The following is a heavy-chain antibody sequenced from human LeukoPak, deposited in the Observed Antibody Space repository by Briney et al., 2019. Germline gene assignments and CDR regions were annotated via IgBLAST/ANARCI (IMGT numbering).Heavy chain of an antibody. D-gene: IGHD1-26*01. CDR2: IYHSGNT. V-gene: IGHV4-4*02. CDR3: ARKIWELPTYFDY. Sequence: PSGTLSLTCAVSGGSISSNNWWSWVRQPPGKGLEWIGEIYHSGNTNYNPSLKSRVTISVDKSKNQFSLKLSSVTAADTAVYYCARKIWELPTYFDYWGQGTLVTVSS. J-gene: IGHJ4*02. CDR1: GGSISSNNW.